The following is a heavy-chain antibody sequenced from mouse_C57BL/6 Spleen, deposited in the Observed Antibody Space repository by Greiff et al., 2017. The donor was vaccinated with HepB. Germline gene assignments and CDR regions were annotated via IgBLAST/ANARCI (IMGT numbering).Heavy chain of an antibody. CDR3: AREGGRGFDV. J-gene: IGHJ1*03. Sequence: DVKLQESGPGLVKPSQSLSLTCSVTGYSITSGYYWNWIRQFPGNKLEWMGYISYDGSNNYNPSLKNRISLTRDTSKNQFFLKLNSVTTEDTATYYCAREGGRGFDVWGTGTTVTVSS. CDR1: GYSITSGYY. V-gene: IGHV3-6*01. D-gene: IGHD3-3*01. CDR2: ISYDGSN.